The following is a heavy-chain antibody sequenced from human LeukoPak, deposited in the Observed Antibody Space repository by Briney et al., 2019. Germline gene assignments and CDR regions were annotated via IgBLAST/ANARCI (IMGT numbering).Heavy chain of an antibody. J-gene: IGHJ6*03. CDR2: IKSKTDGGTT. D-gene: IGHD2-21*01. V-gene: IGHV3-15*01. CDR1: GFTFSNAW. Sequence: SGGSLRLSCAASGFTFSNAWMSWVRQAPGKGLEWVGRIKSKTDGGTTDYAAPVKGRFTISRDDSKNTLYLQMNSLKTEDTAVYYCTTDCGGDCSTYYYYYYYMDVWGKGTTVTVSS. CDR3: TTDCGGDCSTYYYYYYYMDV.